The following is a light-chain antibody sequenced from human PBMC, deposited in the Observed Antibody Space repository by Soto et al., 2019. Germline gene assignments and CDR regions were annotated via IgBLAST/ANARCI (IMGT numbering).Light chain of an antibody. J-gene: IGLJ1*01. CDR3: SSYTSSSTPHV. V-gene: IGLV2-14*01. CDR2: EVS. Sequence: QSALTQPASVSGSPGQSITISCTGTSSDVGGYNYVSWYQQHPGKAPKLMIYEVSNRPSGVSNRFSGPKSGNTASLTISGLQAEDEADYYCSSYTSSSTPHVFGTGTKVTVL. CDR1: SSDVGGYNY.